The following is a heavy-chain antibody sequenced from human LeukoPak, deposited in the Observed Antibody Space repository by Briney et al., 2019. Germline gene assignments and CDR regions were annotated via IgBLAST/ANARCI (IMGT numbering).Heavy chain of an antibody. CDR1: GFTFSNAY. CDR3: ITPLPYSAQ. CDR2: IKPKTDGETT. D-gene: IGHD2-21*01. Sequence: GGSLRLSCAASGFTFSNAYMNWVHQALGKGLEWVGRIKPKTDGETTEHAAPVKDRFSISRDDSKSMMYLQMNSLKTEDTAVYYCITPLPYSAQGGQGTLVTVSS. V-gene: IGHV3-15*07. J-gene: IGHJ4*02.